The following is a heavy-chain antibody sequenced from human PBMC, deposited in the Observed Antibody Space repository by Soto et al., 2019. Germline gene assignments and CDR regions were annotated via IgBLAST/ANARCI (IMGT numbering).Heavy chain of an antibody. V-gene: IGHV1-69*12. J-gene: IGHJ6*02. CDR3: ARHVPAAGYYYGMDV. D-gene: IGHD2-2*01. CDR1: GGTFSSYA. Sequence: QVQLVQSGAEVKKPGSSVKVSCKASGGTFSSYAISWVRQAPGQGLEWMGGIISIFGTANYAQKFQGRVTITADESTSTAYMKLSSRRSEDTAVYYCARHVPAAGYYYGMDVWGQGTTVTVSS. CDR2: IISIFGTA.